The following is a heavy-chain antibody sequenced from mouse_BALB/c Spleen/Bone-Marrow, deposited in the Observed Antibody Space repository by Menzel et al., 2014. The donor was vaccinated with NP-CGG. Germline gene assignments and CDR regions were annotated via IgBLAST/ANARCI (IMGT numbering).Heavy chain of an antibody. CDR1: GFTFXDYY. J-gene: IGHJ4*01. CDR3: ARFPMDY. CDR2: IRNKAYGYTT. V-gene: IGHV7-3*02. Sequence: EVMLVESGGGLVQPGGSLRLSCTTSGFTFXDYYMSWVRQPPGKALEWLAFIRNKAYGYTTEYSASVRGRFTISRDNSQGILYLQMNTLRAEDSATYYCARFPMDYWGQGTSVTVSS.